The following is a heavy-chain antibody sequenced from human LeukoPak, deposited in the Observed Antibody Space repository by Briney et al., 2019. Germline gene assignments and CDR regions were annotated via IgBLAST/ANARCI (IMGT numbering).Heavy chain of an antibody. Sequence: AGGSLRLSCAASGFTLINYAMSWVRQAPGKGLEWVSSIRGSSGTTYYGDSVKGRFTISRDTSKNTLYLQVNSLRAGDTAVYYCARDRYYGSGSYYGHYYYGMDVWGQGTTVTVSS. CDR3: ARDRYYGSGSYYGHYYYGMDV. D-gene: IGHD3-10*01. V-gene: IGHV3-23*01. CDR1: GFTLINYA. J-gene: IGHJ6*02. CDR2: IRGSSGTT.